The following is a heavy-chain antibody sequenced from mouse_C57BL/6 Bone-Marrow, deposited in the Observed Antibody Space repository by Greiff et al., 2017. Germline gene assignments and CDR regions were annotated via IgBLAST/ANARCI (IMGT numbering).Heavy chain of an antibody. Sequence: QVHVKQSGAELARPGASVKLSCKASGYTFTSYGISWVKQRTGQGLEWIGEIYPRSGNTYYNEKFKGKATLTADKSSSTAYMELRSLTSEDSAVYFCARGGAIDGYWYFDVWGTGTTVTVSS. V-gene: IGHV1-81*01. CDR2: IYPRSGNT. D-gene: IGHD3-1*01. CDR3: ARGGAIDGYWYFDV. J-gene: IGHJ1*03. CDR1: GYTFTSYG.